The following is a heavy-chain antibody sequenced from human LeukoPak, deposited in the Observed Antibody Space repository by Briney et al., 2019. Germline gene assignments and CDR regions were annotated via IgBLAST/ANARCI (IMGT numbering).Heavy chain of an antibody. Sequence: PSQTLSLTCTVSGGSISSGSYYWSWIRQPAGKGLEWIGRIYTSGSTNYNPSLKSRVTISVDTSKNQFSLKLSSVTAADTAVYYCARGEYYDFWSGSAMTHWGQGTLVTVSS. D-gene: IGHD3-3*01. CDR3: ARGEYYDFWSGSAMTH. V-gene: IGHV4-61*02. CDR2: IYTSGST. J-gene: IGHJ4*02. CDR1: GGSISSGSYY.